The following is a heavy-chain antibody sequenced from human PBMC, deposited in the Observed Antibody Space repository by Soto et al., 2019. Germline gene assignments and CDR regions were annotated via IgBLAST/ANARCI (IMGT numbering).Heavy chain of an antibody. CDR3: ASYYYDSSGYSSVTAFDY. Sequence: QVQLQQWGAGLLKPSETLSLTCAVYGGSFSGYYWSWIRQPPGKGLEWIGEINHSGSTNYNPSLKSRVTISVDTSKNQFSLKLSSVTAADTAVYYCASYYYDSSGYSSVTAFDYWGQGTLVTVSS. D-gene: IGHD3-22*01. V-gene: IGHV4-34*01. CDR2: INHSGST. J-gene: IGHJ4*02. CDR1: GGSFSGYY.